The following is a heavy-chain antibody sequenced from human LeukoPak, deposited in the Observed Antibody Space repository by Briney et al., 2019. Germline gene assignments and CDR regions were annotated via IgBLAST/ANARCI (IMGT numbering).Heavy chain of an antibody. CDR1: GGSISSYY. CDR2: IYYSGST. V-gene: IGHV4-59*08. D-gene: IGHD6-19*01. Sequence: SETLSLTCTGSGGSISSYYWSWIRQPPGKGLEWIGYIYYSGSTNYNPSLKSRVTISVDTSKNQFSLKLSSVTAADTAVYYCARRASSGWYVDYWGQGTLVTVSS. CDR3: ARRASSGWYVDY. J-gene: IGHJ4*02.